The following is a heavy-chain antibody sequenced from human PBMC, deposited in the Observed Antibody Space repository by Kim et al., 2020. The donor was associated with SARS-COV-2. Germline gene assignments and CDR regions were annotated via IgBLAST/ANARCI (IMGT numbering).Heavy chain of an antibody. D-gene: IGHD2-2*01. CDR2: IKSKTDGGTT. Sequence: GGSLRLSCAASGFTFSNAWMSWVRQAPGKGLEWVGRIKSKTDGGTTDYAAPVKGRFTISRDDSKNTLYLQMNSLKTEDTAVYYCTTDPRYCSSTSCYGGYYYYYGMDVWGQGTTVTVSS. J-gene: IGHJ6*02. CDR3: TTDPRYCSSTSCYGGYYYYYGMDV. CDR1: GFTFSNAW. V-gene: IGHV3-15*01.